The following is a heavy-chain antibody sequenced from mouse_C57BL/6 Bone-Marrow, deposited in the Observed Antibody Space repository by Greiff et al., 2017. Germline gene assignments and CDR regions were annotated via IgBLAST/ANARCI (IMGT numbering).Heavy chain of an antibody. Sequence: VQLQQSGAELARPGASVKMSCKASGYTFTSYTMHWVKQRPGQGLEWIGYINPSSGYTKYNQKFKDKATLTADKSSSTAYRQLSSLTSEDSAVYYCARSPRFAYWGQGTLVTVSA. J-gene: IGHJ3*01. CDR1: GYTFTSYT. CDR3: ARSPRFAY. V-gene: IGHV1-4*01. CDR2: INPSSGYT.